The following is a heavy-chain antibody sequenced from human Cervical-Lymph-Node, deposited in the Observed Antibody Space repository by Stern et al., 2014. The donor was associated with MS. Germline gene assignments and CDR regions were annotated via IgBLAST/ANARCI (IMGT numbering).Heavy chain of an antibody. CDR1: GGSISSGGYY. D-gene: IGHD2-15*01. J-gene: IGHJ6*02. V-gene: IGHV4-31*03. CDR2: IYYSGST. Sequence: QLQLQESGPGLVKPSQTLSLTCTVSGGSISSGGYYWSWIRQHPGKGLEWIGYIYYSGSTYYNPSLKSRVTISVDTSKNQFSLKLSSVTAADTAVYYCARYCSGGSCYFRSGYYYYGMDVCGQGTTVTVSS. CDR3: ARYCSGGSCYFRSGYYYYGMDV.